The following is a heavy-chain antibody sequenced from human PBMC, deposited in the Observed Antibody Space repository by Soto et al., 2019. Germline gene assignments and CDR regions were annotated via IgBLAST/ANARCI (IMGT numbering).Heavy chain of an antibody. Sequence: GSLRLSCAASGFTFSSYAMSWVRQAPGKGLEWVSGISSSDGGTYYADSVKGRFTISRDNSKQTVYLEMNSLRVEDTARYYCARGRQLVLDYWGQGTVVTVSS. D-gene: IGHD3-10*01. CDR3: ARGRQLVLDY. CDR1: GFTFSSYA. V-gene: IGHV3-23*01. J-gene: IGHJ4*02. CDR2: ISSSDGGT.